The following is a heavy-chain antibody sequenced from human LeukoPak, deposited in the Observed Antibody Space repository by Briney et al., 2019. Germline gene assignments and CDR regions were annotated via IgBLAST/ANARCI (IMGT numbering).Heavy chain of an antibody. V-gene: IGHV3-30*03. D-gene: IGHD3-10*01. CDR2: ISYDGSNK. CDR3: ARDRGLWFGELLN. Sequence: PGRSLRLSCAASGFTFSSYGMHWVRQAPGKGLEWVAVISYDGSNKYYAGSVKGRFTISRDNSKNTLYLQMNSLRAEDTAVYYCARDRGLWFGELLNWGQGTLVTVSS. CDR1: GFTFSSYG. J-gene: IGHJ4*02.